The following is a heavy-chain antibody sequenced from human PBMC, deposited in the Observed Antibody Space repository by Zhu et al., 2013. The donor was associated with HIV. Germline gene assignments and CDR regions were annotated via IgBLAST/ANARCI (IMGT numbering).Heavy chain of an antibody. J-gene: IGHJ4*02. CDR3: ARGDYDSSGFDY. Sequence: IPIFGTTNYAEKFQGRLTISADKSTSTAYMELSSLTSEDTGVYYCARGDYDSSGFDYWGQGTLVTVSS. D-gene: IGHD3-22*01. V-gene: IGHV1-69*06. CDR2: IPIFGTT.